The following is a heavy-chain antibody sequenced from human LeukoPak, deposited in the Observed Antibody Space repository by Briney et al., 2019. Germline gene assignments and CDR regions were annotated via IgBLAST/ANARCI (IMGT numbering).Heavy chain of an antibody. CDR2: IYPGDSDT. CDR1: GYSFISYW. D-gene: IGHD6-25*01. V-gene: IGHV5-51*01. J-gene: IGHJ3*02. Sequence: GESLKISCKGSGYSFISYWIAWVRQMPGKGQEWMGTIYPGDSDTRYSPSFQGQVTISADKSISTAYLQWSSLKASDTAMYYCARHWAAAADGFDIWGQGTMVTVSS. CDR3: ARHWAAAADGFDI.